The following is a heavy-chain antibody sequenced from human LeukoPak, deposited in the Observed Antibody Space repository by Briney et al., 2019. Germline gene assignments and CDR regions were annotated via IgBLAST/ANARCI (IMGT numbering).Heavy chain of an antibody. CDR3: ARSLPAARSTIYCSGGSCYSVEFDP. V-gene: IGHV1-18*01. D-gene: IGHD2-15*01. CDR1: GYTFTTYG. Sequence: GASVKVSCKASGYTFTTYGISWLRQAPGQGLEWMGWTSPYNDDTNYVQKFQGRVKMTTDTSTSTAFMELGSLRSDDTAVYYCARSLPAARSTIYCSGGSCYSVEFDPWGQGTLVTVSS. J-gene: IGHJ5*02. CDR2: TSPYNDDT.